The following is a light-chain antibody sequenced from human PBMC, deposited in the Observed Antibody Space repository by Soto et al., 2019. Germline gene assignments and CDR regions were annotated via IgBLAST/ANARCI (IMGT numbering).Light chain of an antibody. V-gene: IGKV3-20*01. CDR2: GPS. J-gene: IGKJ1*01. Sequence: EIVLTQSPGTLSFSPGERATLSCRASQSVNSNHIAWYQQKPGQAPRLLIYGPSSRATGIPERFSGSGSGTDFTLSISRLEPEDFAVYFCHQFGSSPQTFGHGTKVDI. CDR3: HQFGSSPQT. CDR1: QSVNSNH.